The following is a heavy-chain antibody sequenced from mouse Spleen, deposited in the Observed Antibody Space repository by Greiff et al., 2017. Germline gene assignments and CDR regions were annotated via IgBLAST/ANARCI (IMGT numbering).Heavy chain of an antibody. D-gene: IGHD2-3*01. CDR1: GYTFTNYW. J-gene: IGHJ2*01. CDR2: IYPGGGYT. CDR3: ARGGDDGSYYFDY. Sequence: VKLQESGAELVRPGTSVKMSCKASGYTFTNYWIGWAKQRPGHGLELIGDIYPGGGYTNYNEKFKGKATLTADKSSSTAYMQFSSLTSEDSAIYYCARGGDDGSYYFDYWGQGTTLTVSS. V-gene: IGHV1-63*01.